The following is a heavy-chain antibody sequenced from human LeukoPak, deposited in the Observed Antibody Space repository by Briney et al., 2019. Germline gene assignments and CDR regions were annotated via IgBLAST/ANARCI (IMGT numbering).Heavy chain of an antibody. Sequence: GGSLRLSCAASGFTFSSYSMNWVRQAPGKGLEWVSSISSSSSYIYYADSVKGRFTISRDNSKNTLYLQMNSLTAEDTAVYYCAKRVRYGSGNYHFDHWGQGTLVTVSS. J-gene: IGHJ4*02. D-gene: IGHD3-10*01. CDR2: ISSSSSYI. CDR3: AKRVRYGSGNYHFDH. V-gene: IGHV3-21*04. CDR1: GFTFSSYS.